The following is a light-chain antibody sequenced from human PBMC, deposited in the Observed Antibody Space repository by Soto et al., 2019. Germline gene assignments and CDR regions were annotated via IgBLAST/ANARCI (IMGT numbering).Light chain of an antibody. J-gene: IGKJ5*01. CDR3: QQRSNWPPIT. Sequence: EIVLTQSPATLSLSPGERATLSCRASQSVSRYLAWYQQKSGQAPRLLIYDASNRATDIPARFSGSGSGTDFTLTISSLEPEXFAVYYCQQRSNWPPITFGQGTRLEIK. V-gene: IGKV3-11*01. CDR1: QSVSRY. CDR2: DAS.